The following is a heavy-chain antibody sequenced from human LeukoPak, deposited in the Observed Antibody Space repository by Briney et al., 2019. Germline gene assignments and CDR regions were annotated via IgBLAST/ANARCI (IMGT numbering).Heavy chain of an antibody. CDR1: GGSISTYY. V-gene: IGHV4-59*01. D-gene: IGHD6-13*01. Sequence: SETLSLTCTVSGGSISTYYWNWIRQSPGKGLEWIGGFSSSGSPDYNPSLRSRITMSVDTSNNQVSLSLSSVTAADTALYYCARRAAGRGVSYNYYYLDVCSKGTTVTVSS. CDR3: ARRAAGRGVSYNYYYLDV. J-gene: IGHJ6*03. CDR2: FSSSGSP.